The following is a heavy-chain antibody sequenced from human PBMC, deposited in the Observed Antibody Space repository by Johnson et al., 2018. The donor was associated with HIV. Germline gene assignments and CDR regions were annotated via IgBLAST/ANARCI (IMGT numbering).Heavy chain of an antibody. CDR2: INSDESST. J-gene: IGHJ3*02. V-gene: IGHV3-74*02. CDR1: GFTFSNAW. D-gene: IGHD1-14*01. Sequence: VQLVESGGGLVKPGGSLRLSCASSGFTFSNAWMSWVRQAPGKGLEWVSSINSDESSTNYAESVKGRFTISRDNAKNTLYLQMNSLRAEDTAVYYCARAGKTVTFDIWGQGTMVTVSS. CDR3: ARAGKTVTFDI.